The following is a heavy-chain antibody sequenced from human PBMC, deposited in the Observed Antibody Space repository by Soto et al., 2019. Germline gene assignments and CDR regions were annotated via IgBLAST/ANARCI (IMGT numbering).Heavy chain of an antibody. D-gene: IGHD4-4*01. Sequence: QVQLVQSGAEVQNPGASLKVSCKASGYRFTDYGIHWVRQVPGQTLEWMGWIVADNGDTKYSQKFQGRVTFTRDTSATTAYMELSSLRYEDTAVYYRARGSNPFHYWGQGTPVTVSS. CDR3: ARGSNPFHY. V-gene: IGHV1-3*01. CDR2: IVADNGDT. J-gene: IGHJ4*02. CDR1: GYRFTDYG.